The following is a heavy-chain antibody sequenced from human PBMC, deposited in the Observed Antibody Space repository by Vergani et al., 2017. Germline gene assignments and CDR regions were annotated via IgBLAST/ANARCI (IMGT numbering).Heavy chain of an antibody. V-gene: IGHV1-2*02. CDR3: ARAGRTTGTPI. CDR1: GYTFTSYA. J-gene: IGHJ4*02. CDR2: INPSSGDT. Sequence: QVQLVQSGSELKKPGASVKVSCKASGYTFTSYAMNWVRQAPGQGLEWMGWINPSSGDTNSAQKFQGRVTMTRDTSISTAYMELNGLRFDDTAVYYCARAGRTTGTPIWGQGTLVSVSS. D-gene: IGHD1-1*01.